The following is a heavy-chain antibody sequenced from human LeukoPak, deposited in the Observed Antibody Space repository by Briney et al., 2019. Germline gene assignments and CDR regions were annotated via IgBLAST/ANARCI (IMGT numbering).Heavy chain of an antibody. V-gene: IGHV3-33*01. CDR1: GFTFSSYG. D-gene: IGHD5-18*01. CDR2: IWYDGSNK. Sequence: GGSLRLSCAASGFTFSSYGMHWVRQAPGKGLEWVAVIWYDGSNKYYADSVKGRFTISRDNSKNTLYLQMNSLRAEDTAVYYCARDLGTAMVWDYWGQGTLVTVSS. CDR3: ARDLGTAMVWDY. J-gene: IGHJ4*02.